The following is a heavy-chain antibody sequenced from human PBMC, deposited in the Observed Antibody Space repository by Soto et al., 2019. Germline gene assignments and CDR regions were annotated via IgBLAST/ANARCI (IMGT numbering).Heavy chain of an antibody. J-gene: IGHJ3*02. CDR1: GGTFSSYT. CDR2: IIPILGIA. CDR3: ARARATNDAFYI. Sequence: SVKVSCKASGGTFSSYTISWVRQAPGQGLEWTGRIIPILGIANYAQKFQGRVTITADKSTSTAYMELSSLRSEDTAVYYCARARATNDAFYIWGQGTMVTVSS. V-gene: IGHV1-69*02.